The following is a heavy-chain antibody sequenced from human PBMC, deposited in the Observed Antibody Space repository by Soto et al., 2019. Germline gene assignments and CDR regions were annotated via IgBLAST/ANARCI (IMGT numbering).Heavy chain of an antibody. CDR3: ARDPALNYFDY. CDR1: GFTFSSYG. D-gene: IGHD2-8*01. CDR2: IWYDGSNK. J-gene: IGHJ4*02. V-gene: IGHV3-33*01. Sequence: QVQLVESGGGVVQPGRSLRLSCAASGFTFSSYGMHWVRQAPGKGLEWVAVIWYDGSNKYYADSVKGRFTISRDNSKNTRYLQMNSLRAEDTAVYYCARDPALNYFDYWGQGTLVTVSS.